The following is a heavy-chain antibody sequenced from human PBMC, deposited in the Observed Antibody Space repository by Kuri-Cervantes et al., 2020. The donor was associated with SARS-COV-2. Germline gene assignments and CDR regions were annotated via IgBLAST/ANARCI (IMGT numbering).Heavy chain of an antibody. CDR2: VNHRGDT. D-gene: IGHD5-18*01. V-gene: IGHV4-34*01. CDR3: ARLGGYRSGYNWFDP. J-gene: IGHJ5*02. Sequence: SETLSLTCAFYGEAFSGYYWTWIRQSPGKGLEWIGEVNHRGDTNYNPSLMGRVFISVDKSNSQFSLRLTSVTAADTAVYYCARLGGYRSGYNWFDPWGQGTLVTVSS. CDR1: GEAFSGYY.